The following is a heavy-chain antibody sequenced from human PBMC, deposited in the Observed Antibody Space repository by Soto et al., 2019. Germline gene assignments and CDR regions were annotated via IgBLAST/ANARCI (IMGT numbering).Heavy chain of an antibody. CDR1: GYTFTSYC. J-gene: IGHJ6*02. CDR3: AIVVVPAALPVDYYYYGMYV. CDR2: ISAYNGNT. D-gene: IGHD2-2*01. Sequence: ASVKVSCKASGYTFTSYCISWVRQAPGQGLEWMGWISAYNGNTNYAQKLQGRVTMTTDTSTSTAYMELRSLRSDDTAVYYCAIVVVPAALPVDYYYYGMYVWGQGTTVTVSS. V-gene: IGHV1-18*01.